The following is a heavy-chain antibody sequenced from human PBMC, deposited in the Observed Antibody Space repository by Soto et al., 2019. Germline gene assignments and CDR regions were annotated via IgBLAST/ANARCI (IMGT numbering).Heavy chain of an antibody. Sequence: ESGPTQVKPRQTLTLTCTFSVFSLTTSGVGVGWIRQSPGKAPEWLALIYWDDDKRYSPSLKSSLTITKDTSKNQVVLTMADLDPADTATYYCAHRVLRTVFGLVTTTAIYFDFWGQGTPVAVSS. J-gene: IGHJ4*02. CDR1: VFSLTTSGVG. V-gene: IGHV2-5*02. CDR3: AHRVLRTVFGLVTTTAIYFDF. CDR2: IYWDDDK. D-gene: IGHD3-3*01.